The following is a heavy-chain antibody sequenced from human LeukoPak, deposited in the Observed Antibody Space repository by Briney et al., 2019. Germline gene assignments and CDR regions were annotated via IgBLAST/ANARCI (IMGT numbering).Heavy chain of an antibody. CDR1: GFTFSNYA. Sequence: GVSLRLSCAASGFTFSNYAMHWVRQAPGKGLEWVAVTSYDASNKYYADSVKGRFTISRDNSKNTLYLQMNSLRSEDTAVYYCARDDYGDYGLLDFWGQGTLVTVSS. CDR3: ARDDYGDYGLLDF. CDR2: TSYDASNK. V-gene: IGHV3-30-3*01. J-gene: IGHJ4*02. D-gene: IGHD4-17*01.